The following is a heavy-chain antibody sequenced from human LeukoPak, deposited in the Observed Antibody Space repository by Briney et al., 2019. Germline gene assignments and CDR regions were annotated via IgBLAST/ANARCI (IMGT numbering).Heavy chain of an antibody. V-gene: IGHV3-33*01. J-gene: IGHJ4*02. CDR1: GFTFSSYG. CDR3: ARDQSGWPFDY. CDR2: IWYDGSNK. Sequence: GGSLRLSCAASGFTFSSYGMHWVRQAPGKGLEWVAVIWYDGSNKYYADSVKRRFTISRDNSKNTLYLQMSSLRAEDTAVYYCARDQSGWPFDYWGQGTLVTVSS. D-gene: IGHD6-19*01.